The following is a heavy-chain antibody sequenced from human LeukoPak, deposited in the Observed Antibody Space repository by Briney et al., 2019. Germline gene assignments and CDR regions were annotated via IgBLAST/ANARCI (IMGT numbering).Heavy chain of an antibody. CDR2: ISATTTYK. Sequence: KPGGSLRLSCAASGFTFSSFDMTWVRQAPGKGLEWVSSISATTTYKFSADSVKGRFTISRDNVENSLYLQMSSLRAEDTAVYYCARIGLGRDGNNALHCWGQGTLVTVSS. J-gene: IGHJ4*02. V-gene: IGHV3-21*01. CDR1: GFTFSSFD. CDR3: ARIGLGRDGNNALHC. D-gene: IGHD5-24*01.